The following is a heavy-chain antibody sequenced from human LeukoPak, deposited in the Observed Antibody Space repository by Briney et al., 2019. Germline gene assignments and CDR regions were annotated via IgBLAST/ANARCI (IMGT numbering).Heavy chain of an antibody. CDR2: IYYSGST. J-gene: IGHJ4*02. Sequence: NPSETLSLTCTVSGGSISSSSYYWGWIRQPPGKGLEWIGSIYYSGSTYYNPSLKSRVTISVDTSKNQFSLKLSSVTAADTAVYYCARQDWGHYYEIDYWGQGTLVTVSS. CDR1: GGSISSSSYY. D-gene: IGHD3-22*01. CDR3: ARQDWGHYYEIDY. V-gene: IGHV4-39*01.